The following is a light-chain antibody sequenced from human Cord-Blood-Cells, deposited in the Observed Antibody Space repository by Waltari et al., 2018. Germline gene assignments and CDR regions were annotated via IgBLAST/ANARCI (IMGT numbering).Light chain of an antibody. Sequence: IQLTQSSSSLSASVGDRVTIACRDSQGIRSYLAWYQQKPGKAPKLLIYAASTLQSGVPSRFSGSGSGTDFTLTISSLQPEDFATYYCQQLNSYPRTFGQGTKVEIK. CDR1: QGIRSY. J-gene: IGKJ1*01. CDR2: AAS. V-gene: IGKV1-9*01. CDR3: QQLNSYPRT.